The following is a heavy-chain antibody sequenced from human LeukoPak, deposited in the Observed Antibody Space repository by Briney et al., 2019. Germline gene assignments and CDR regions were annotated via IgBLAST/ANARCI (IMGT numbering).Heavy chain of an antibody. CDR2: IKQDGSEK. CDR3: ARVPPPLAPYSSSWYGYYFDY. CDR1: GFTFSSYW. Sequence: GGSRRLSCAASGFTFSSYWMSWVRQAPGEGLGWVANIKQDGSEKYYVDSVEGRFTISRDNAKTSLYLQMKSLRAEDTAVYYCARVPPPLAPYSSSWYGYYFDYWGQGTLVTVSS. J-gene: IGHJ4*02. V-gene: IGHV3-7*01. D-gene: IGHD6-13*01.